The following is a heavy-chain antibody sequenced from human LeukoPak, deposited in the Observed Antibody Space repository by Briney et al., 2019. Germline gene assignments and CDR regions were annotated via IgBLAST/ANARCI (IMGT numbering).Heavy chain of an antibody. CDR3: ARVGRYCSSTSCYNGRGLFDY. D-gene: IGHD2-2*02. J-gene: IGHJ4*02. CDR2: INHSGST. V-gene: IGHV4-39*07. Sequence: NPSETLSLTCAVSGGSISSGSYYWGWIRQPPGKGLEWIGEINHSGSTNYNPSLKSRVTISVDTSKNQFSLKLSSVTAADTAVYYCARVGRYCSSTSCYNGRGLFDYWGQGTLVTVSS. CDR1: GGSISSGSYY.